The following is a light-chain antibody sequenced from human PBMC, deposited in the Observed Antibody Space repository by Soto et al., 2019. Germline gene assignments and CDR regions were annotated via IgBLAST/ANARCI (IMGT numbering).Light chain of an antibody. CDR3: SSYTTSNTQV. CDR1: SSDVGTYNY. CDR2: DVS. Sequence: QSALTQPASVSGSPGQSITISCTVTSSDVGTYNYVSWYQHRPGKAPKLMIYDVSYRPSGVSNRFSGSKSANTASLTISGLQAEDEADYYCSSYTTSNTQVFGGGTKVTVL. V-gene: IGLV2-14*01. J-gene: IGLJ3*02.